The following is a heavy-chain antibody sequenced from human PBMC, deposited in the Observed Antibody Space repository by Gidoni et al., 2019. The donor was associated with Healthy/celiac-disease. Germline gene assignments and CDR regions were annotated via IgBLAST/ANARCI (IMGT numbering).Heavy chain of an antibody. CDR1: GYTFTSYY. CDR2: INPSGGST. Sequence: QVQLVQSGAEVKKPGASVKVSCKASGYTFTSYYMHWVRQAPGQGLEWMGIINPSGGSTSYAQKFQGRVTMTRDTSTSTVYMELSSLRSEDTAVYYCARGGGDILTGYFFGMDVWGQGTTVTVSS. D-gene: IGHD3-9*01. J-gene: IGHJ6*02. CDR3: ARGGGDILTGYFFGMDV. V-gene: IGHV1-46*01.